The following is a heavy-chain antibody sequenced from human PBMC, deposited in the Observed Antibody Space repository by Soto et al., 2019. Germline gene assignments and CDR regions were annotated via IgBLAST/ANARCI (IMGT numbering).Heavy chain of an antibody. J-gene: IGHJ4*02. Sequence: GGSLRLSCAASGFTFSSYGMHWVRQAPGKGLEWVAVIWYDGSNKYYADSVKGRFTISRDNSKNTLYLQMNSLRAEDTAVYYCARDRVAAAGIFDYWGQGTLVTVSS. CDR1: GFTFSSYG. D-gene: IGHD6-13*01. CDR2: IWYDGSNK. V-gene: IGHV3-33*01. CDR3: ARDRVAAAGIFDY.